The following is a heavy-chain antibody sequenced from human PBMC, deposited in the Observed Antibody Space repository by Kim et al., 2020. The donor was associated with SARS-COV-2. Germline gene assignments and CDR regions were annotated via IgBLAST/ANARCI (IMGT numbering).Heavy chain of an antibody. CDR3: ATTGVVPRFSP. Sequence: TNSATSVKGRFTISRDNSKNTLYLQMNSLGAEDTAVYYCATTGVVPRFSPWGQGTLVTVSS. CDR2: T. D-gene: IGHD2-15*01. J-gene: IGHJ5*02. V-gene: IGHV3-23*01.